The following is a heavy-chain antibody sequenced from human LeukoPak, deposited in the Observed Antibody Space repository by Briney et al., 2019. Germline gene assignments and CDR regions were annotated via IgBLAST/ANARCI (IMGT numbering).Heavy chain of an antibody. CDR3: ARTGRYYDFWSGYQGYYYYYMDV. Sequence: PSETLSLTCTVSGGSISSYYWSWIRQPAGKGLEWIGRIYTSGSTNYNPSLKSRVTMSVDTSKNQFSLKLSSVTAADTAVYYCARTGRYYDFWSGYQGYYYYYMDVWGKGTTVTVSS. V-gene: IGHV4-4*07. CDR1: GGSISSYY. D-gene: IGHD3-3*01. J-gene: IGHJ6*03. CDR2: IYTSGST.